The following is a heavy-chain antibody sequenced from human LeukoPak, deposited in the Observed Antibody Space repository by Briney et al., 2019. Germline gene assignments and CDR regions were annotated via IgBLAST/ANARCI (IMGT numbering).Heavy chain of an antibody. CDR2: IYTSGST. J-gene: IGHJ5*02. CDR1: GGSISSYY. D-gene: IGHD2-2*01. CDR3: ARESSIVVVPAANQKGNWFDP. Sequence: PSETLSLTCTVSGGSISSYYWSWIRQPAGKGLEWIGRIYTSGSTNYNPSLKSRVTMSVDTSKNQFSLKLSSVTAADKAVYYCARESSIVVVPAANQKGNWFDPWGQGTLVTVSS. V-gene: IGHV4-4*07.